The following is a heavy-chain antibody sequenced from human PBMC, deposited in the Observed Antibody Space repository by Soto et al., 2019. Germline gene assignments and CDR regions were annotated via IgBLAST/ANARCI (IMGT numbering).Heavy chain of an antibody. Sequence: GGSLRLSCAASGFTFSSYGMHWVRQAPGKGLEWVAVIWYDGSNKYYADSVKGRFTISRDNSKNTLYLQMNSLRAEDTAVYYCARGGKYGDYVHQGDFDYWGQGTLVTVSS. J-gene: IGHJ4*02. D-gene: IGHD4-17*01. CDR3: ARGGKYGDYVHQGDFDY. CDR2: IWYDGSNK. CDR1: GFTFSSYG. V-gene: IGHV3-33*01.